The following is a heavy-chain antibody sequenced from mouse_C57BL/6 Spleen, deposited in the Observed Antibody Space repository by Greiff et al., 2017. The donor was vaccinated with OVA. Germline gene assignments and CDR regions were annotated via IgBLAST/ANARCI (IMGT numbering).Heavy chain of an antibody. J-gene: IGHJ4*01. Sequence: VQLQESGPGLVQPSQSLSITCTVSGFSLTRYGVHWVRQSPGKGLEWLGVIWRGGSTDYNAAFMSRLSITKDNSKSQVFFKMNSLQADDTAIYYCANHYYGSSPYYYARDYWGQGTSVTVSS. D-gene: IGHD1-1*01. CDR3: ANHYYGSSPYYYARDY. V-gene: IGHV2-5*01. CDR1: GFSLTRYG. CDR2: IWRGGST.